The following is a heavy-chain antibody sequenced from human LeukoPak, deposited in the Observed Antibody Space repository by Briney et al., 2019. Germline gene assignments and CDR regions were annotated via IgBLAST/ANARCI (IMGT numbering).Heavy chain of an antibody. CDR2: ISAYNGNT. D-gene: IGHD3-10*01. CDR3: ARIGSRNTMVRGVPFDY. J-gene: IGHJ4*02. Sequence: ASVKVSCKASGYTLTSYGISWVGQARGQGLEWMGWISAYNGNTNYAQKLQGRVTMTTDTSTSTAYMELRSLRSDDTAVYYCARIGSRNTMVRGVPFDYWGQGTLVTVSS. CDR1: GYTLTSYG. V-gene: IGHV1-18*04.